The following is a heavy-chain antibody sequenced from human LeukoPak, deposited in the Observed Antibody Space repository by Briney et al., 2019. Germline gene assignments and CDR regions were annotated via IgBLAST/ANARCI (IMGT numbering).Heavy chain of an antibody. V-gene: IGHV3-23*01. CDR3: AKRGVVIRVILVGFHKEAYYFDS. CDR2: ISGSGGGT. CDR1: GITLSNYG. D-gene: IGHD3-22*01. Sequence: GGSLRLSCAVSGITLSNYGMSWVGQAPGKGLEWVAGISGSGGGTNYADSVKGRFTISRDNYKNTLYLQMNSLGAEDTAVYFCAKRGVVIRVILVGFHKEAYYFDSWGQGALVTVSS. J-gene: IGHJ4*02.